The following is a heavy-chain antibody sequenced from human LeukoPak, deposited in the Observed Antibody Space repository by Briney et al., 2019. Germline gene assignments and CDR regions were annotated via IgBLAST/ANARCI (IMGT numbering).Heavy chain of an antibody. CDR2: INHSGST. Sequence: SETLSLTCAVYGGSFSGYYWSWIRQPPGEGLEWIGEINHSGSTNYNPSLKSRVTISVDTSKNQFSLKLSSVTAADTAVYYCARGPVERSGSYYFDYWGQGTLVTVSS. D-gene: IGHD1-26*01. CDR3: ARGPVERSGSYYFDY. CDR1: GGSFSGYY. V-gene: IGHV4-34*01. J-gene: IGHJ4*02.